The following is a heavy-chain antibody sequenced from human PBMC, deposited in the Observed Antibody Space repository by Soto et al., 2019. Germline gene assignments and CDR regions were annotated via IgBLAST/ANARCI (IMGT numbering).Heavy chain of an antibody. D-gene: IGHD5-12*01. V-gene: IGHV3-7*03. CDR2: IKQDGSEK. Sequence: LILSGAASGFTFRSNCMSWVRQAPGKGLEWVANIKQDGSEKYYVDSVKGRFTISRDNAKNSLYLQMNSLRAEDTAVYYCATSGGGWLQPPVWGQGTLVTVSS. CDR3: ATSGGGWLQPPV. CDR1: GFTFRSNC. J-gene: IGHJ4*02.